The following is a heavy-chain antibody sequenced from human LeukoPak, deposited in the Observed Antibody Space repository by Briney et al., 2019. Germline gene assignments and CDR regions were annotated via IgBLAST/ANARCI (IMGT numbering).Heavy chain of an antibody. V-gene: IGHV4-39*01. D-gene: IGHD3-9*01. CDR1: GGSIRISSYY. J-gene: IGHJ4*02. CDR2: IYFSGSI. CDR3: ARTYYDILTGYNPYFDY. Sequence: SETLSLTCTVSGGSIRISSYYWGWLRQPPGKGLEWIGSIYFSGSIYYNLSLKSRVTISVDTSKNQFSLKLSSVTAADTAVYYCARTYYDILTGYNPYFDYWGQGILVTVSS.